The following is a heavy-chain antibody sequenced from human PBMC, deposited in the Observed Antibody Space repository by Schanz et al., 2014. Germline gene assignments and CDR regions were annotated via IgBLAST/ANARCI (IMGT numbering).Heavy chain of an antibody. CDR2: ITRQGTT. V-gene: IGHV3-23*01. J-gene: IGHJ4*02. CDR1: GFTVNNYA. Sequence: EVQLLESGGGLVQPGGSLRLSSTVSGFTVNNYAMNWVRQAPGRGLEWVSGITRQGTTYYADFVKGRFSISRDLSSNTLYLQMNSLRADDSAIYYCAKDHPSSGWPAFDVWGQGTQVTVSS. CDR3: AKDHPSSGWPAFDV. D-gene: IGHD6-19*01.